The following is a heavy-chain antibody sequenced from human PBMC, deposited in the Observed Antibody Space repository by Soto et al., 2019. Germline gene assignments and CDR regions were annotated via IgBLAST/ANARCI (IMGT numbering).Heavy chain of an antibody. J-gene: IGHJ4*02. CDR2: ITWNSDTI. V-gene: IGHV3-9*01. CDR1: GFTFDDYA. Sequence: GGSLRLSCAASGFTFDDYAMHWVRQAPGKGLEWVSGITWNSDTIGYADSVKGRFTISRDNAQNSLYLQMNSLRAEDTALYYCAKASRDSNFYFDYWGQGTLVTVSS. D-gene: IGHD4-4*01. CDR3: AKASRDSNFYFDY.